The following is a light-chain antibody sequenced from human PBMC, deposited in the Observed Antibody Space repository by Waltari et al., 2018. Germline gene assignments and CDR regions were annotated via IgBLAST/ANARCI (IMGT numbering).Light chain of an antibody. J-gene: IGKJ4*01. V-gene: IGKV1-39*01. CDR3: QQTYDTPLT. Sequence: DIQMTQASSSLSASVGDRVNITCRASRSVSIYLNWYQQKPGKAPHHLIYATSALQTGVPSRFSGSGSGTDFTLTITNLQPEYFGIYYCQQTYDTPLTFGAGTKVQLK. CDR1: RSVSIY. CDR2: ATS.